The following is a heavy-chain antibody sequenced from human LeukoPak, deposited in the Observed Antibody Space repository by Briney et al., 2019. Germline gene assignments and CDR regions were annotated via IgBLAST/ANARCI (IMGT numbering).Heavy chain of an antibody. CDR3: VRDFRSADY. Sequence: RPGRSLRLSCAASGFTFSTYCMHWVRQAPGKGPMWVSRICPDGTVTNYADSVKARFIISRDNARNTVYLQMNSLRVEDTAVYYCVRDFRSADYWGQGTLVTVSS. CDR1: GFTFSTYC. CDR2: ICPDGTVT. V-gene: IGHV3-74*01. J-gene: IGHJ4*02.